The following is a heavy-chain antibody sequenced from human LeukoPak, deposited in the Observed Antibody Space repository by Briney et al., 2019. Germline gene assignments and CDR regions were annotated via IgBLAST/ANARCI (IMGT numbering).Heavy chain of an antibody. Sequence: PGGSLRLSCAASGFTFSSYWMSWVRQAPGKGLEWVANIKQDGSEKYYVDSVKGRFTISRDNAKNSLYLQMNSLRAEDTAVYYCVTDYYDSSGYYAFHIWGEGTLVTVSS. CDR2: IKQDGSEK. J-gene: IGHJ3*02. CDR3: VTDYYDSSGYYAFHI. V-gene: IGHV3-7*01. D-gene: IGHD3-22*01. CDR1: GFTFSSYW.